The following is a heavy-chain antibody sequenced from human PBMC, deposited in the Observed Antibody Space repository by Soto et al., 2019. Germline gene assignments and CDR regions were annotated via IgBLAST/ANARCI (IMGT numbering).Heavy chain of an antibody. CDR3: GRCRWVVDHADY. Sequence: QVQLVESGGGVVQPGRSLRLACAASGFTFRTYAMHWVRQAPGKGLEWVAVISYDGSNKFYADSLKGRFTISRDNSKNPLFLQMNSLRGEDTAVYYCGRCRWVVDHADYWGQGTLVIVSS. D-gene: IGHD2-15*01. CDR2: ISYDGSNK. CDR1: GFTFRTYA. J-gene: IGHJ4*02. V-gene: IGHV3-30-3*01.